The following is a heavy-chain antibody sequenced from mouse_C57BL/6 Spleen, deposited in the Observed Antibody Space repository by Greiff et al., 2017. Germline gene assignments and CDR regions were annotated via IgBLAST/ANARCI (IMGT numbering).Heavy chain of an antibody. V-gene: IGHV1-61*01. CDR2: IYRSGSDT. Sequence: VQLQQPGAELVRPGSSLKLSCEASDYTFPSYWMAWVQQRPGQGLELIGDIYRSGSDTHYPQTIKKQSTLTGDKSSSTAYMQLSSLTSDDSAVYYCARAYYSNYGGFYYAMDYWGQGTSVTVSS. D-gene: IGHD2-5*01. J-gene: IGHJ4*01. CDR1: DYTFPSYW. CDR3: ARAYYSNYGGFYYAMDY.